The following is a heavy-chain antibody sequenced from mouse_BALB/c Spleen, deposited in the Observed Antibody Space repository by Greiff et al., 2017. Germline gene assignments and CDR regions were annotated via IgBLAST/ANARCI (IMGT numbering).Heavy chain of an antibody. V-gene: IGHV14-4*02. D-gene: IGHD1-1*01. CDR1: GFNIKDYY. Sequence: EVQLQQSGAELVRSGASVKLSCTASGFNIKDYYMHWVKQRPEQGLEWIGWIDPENGDTEYAPKFQGKATMTADTSSNTAYLQLSSLTSEDTAVYYCNGFTTTDYWGQGTTLTVSS. CDR2: IDPENGDT. J-gene: IGHJ2*01. CDR3: NGFTTTDY.